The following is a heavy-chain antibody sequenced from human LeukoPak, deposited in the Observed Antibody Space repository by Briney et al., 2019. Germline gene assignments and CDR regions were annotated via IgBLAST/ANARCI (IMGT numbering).Heavy chain of an antibody. CDR2: INPSGSST. D-gene: IGHD3-16*02. CDR1: EYSFTSHY. CDR3: ARDNSVGDIAWWFDP. Sequence: GASVKVSCKASEYSFTSHYMHWVRQAPAQGLEWMGLINPSGSSTLYAQKFQGRVTMTRDMSTTTDYMELSSLRSEDTAVYYCARDNSVGDIAWWFDPWGQGTLVTVSS. V-gene: IGHV1-46*01. J-gene: IGHJ5*02.